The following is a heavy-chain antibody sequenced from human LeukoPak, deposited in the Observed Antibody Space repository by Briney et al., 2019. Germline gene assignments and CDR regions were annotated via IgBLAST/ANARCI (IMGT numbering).Heavy chain of an antibody. V-gene: IGHV4-61*02. Sequence: SQTLSLTCTVSGGSISSGSYYWSWIRQPAGKGLEWIGRIYTSGSTNYNPSLKSRVTISVDTSKNQFSLKLSSVTAADTAVYYCAREAEVLLWFGATPRIYFDYWGQGTLVTVSS. CDR3: AREAEVLLWFGATPRIYFDY. J-gene: IGHJ4*02. CDR2: IYTSGST. D-gene: IGHD3-10*01. CDR1: GGSISSGSYY.